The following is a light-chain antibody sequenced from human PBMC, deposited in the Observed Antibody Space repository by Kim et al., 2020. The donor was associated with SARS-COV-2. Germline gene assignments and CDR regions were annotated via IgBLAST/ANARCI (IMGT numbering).Light chain of an antibody. J-gene: IGLJ3*02. V-gene: IGLV2-11*03. Sequence: PELPGTISGTGTSSDVGGYNSFSWYQQHPDKAPKLMIYDVSKRPSGVPDRFSGSTSGITASLTISGLQADDEADYYCCSYAGTWVFGGGTQLTVL. CDR1: SSDVGGYNS. CDR2: DVS. CDR3: CSYAGTWV.